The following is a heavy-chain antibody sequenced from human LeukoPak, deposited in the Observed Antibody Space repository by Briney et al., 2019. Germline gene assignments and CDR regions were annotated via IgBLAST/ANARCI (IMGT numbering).Heavy chain of an antibody. CDR3: ARTAYSDYSLGF. D-gene: IGHD5-12*01. CDR2: ISRDGSST. Sequence: QPGGSVRLSCAASGFTLSNYCMHWVRQAPGKGLVWVSHISRDGSSTRYADSREGRFTISRDNAKNTMYLQMNSLRAEDTAVYYCARTAYSDYSLGFWGQAAMAADSS. CDR1: GFTLSNYC. V-gene: IGHV3-74*01. J-gene: IGHJ4*02.